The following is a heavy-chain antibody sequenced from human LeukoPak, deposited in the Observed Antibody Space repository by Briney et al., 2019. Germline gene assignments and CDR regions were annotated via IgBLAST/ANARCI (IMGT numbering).Heavy chain of an antibody. Sequence: ASVKVSCKASGGTFSSYAISWVRQAPGQGLEWMGGIIPIFGTANYAQKFQGRVTITTDESTSTAYMELSSLRSEDTAVYYCARQTWGSLPLDYWGQGTLVTVSS. CDR2: IIPIFGTA. CDR1: GGTFSSYA. CDR3: ARQTWGSLPLDY. J-gene: IGHJ4*02. V-gene: IGHV1-69*05. D-gene: IGHD7-27*01.